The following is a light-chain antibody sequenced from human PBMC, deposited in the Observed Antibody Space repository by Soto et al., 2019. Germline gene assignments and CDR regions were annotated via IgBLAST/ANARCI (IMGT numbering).Light chain of an antibody. J-gene: IGLJ1*01. V-gene: IGLV1-47*01. CDR3: AAWDDTVRSYV. CDR2: MND. CDR1: ISNIGNNY. Sequence: QPVLTQPSSVSGTPGQGVTISCSGSISNIGNNYVYWFQQLPGPAPKVLSNMNDQRPSGVPDRFSGSKSGTSASLAISGLRSEDEADYYCAAWDDTVRSYVFGTGTKLTVL.